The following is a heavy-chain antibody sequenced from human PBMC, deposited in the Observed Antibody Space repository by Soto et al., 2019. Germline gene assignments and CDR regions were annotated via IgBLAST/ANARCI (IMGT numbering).Heavy chain of an antibody. D-gene: IGHD5-18*01. Sequence: GGSLRLSCLASGFSLSSYAIGWVRQAPGKGLAWVSVISGRGGITYSADSVNGRFTISRDNSKNKLYLQMNSLRAEATAVYYCAKGIPDTGGYYYYSMDVWGQGTAVTVSS. CDR2: ISGRGGIT. CDR3: AKGIPDTGGYYYYSMDV. CDR1: GFSLSSYA. J-gene: IGHJ6*02. V-gene: IGHV3-23*01.